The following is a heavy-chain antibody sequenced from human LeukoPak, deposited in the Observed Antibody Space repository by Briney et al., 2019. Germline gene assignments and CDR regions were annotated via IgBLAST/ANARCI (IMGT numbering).Heavy chain of an antibody. CDR2: IKQDGSEK. CDR3: ARDGGLGLYAFDI. CDR1: GFTFSNYW. D-gene: IGHD3-16*01. Sequence: PGGSLILSCAASGFTFSNYWMSWVRQAPGKGLEWVANIKQDGSEKYYVDSVKGRFTISRDNAKSSLCLQMNSLCAEGRPVYYCARDGGLGLYAFDIWGQGTMVTVSS. V-gene: IGHV3-7*01. J-gene: IGHJ3*02.